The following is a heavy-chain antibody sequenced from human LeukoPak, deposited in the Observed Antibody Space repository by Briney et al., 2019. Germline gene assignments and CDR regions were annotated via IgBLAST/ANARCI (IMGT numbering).Heavy chain of an antibody. CDR1: GFTFSNYW. V-gene: IGHV3-7*01. J-gene: IGHJ6*03. CDR3: ARDRGGIGYYVDV. D-gene: IGHD3-16*02. Sequence: SGGSLRLSCAVSGFTFSNYWMSWVRQAPGKGLEWVANIKQDGSEKYYVDSVKGRFTISRDNAKTSLYLQMNSLRAEDTALYYCARDRGGIGYYVDVWGKGTTVTVSS. CDR2: IKQDGSEK.